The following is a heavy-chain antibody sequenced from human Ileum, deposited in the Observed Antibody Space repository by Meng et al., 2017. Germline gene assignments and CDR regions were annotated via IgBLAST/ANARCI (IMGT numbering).Heavy chain of an antibody. CDR3: ARDHWGSLDY. Sequence: QVQLQESGPGLGRPAETLSLLCTVSGGSVSSDGFQWGWVRQPPGKGLEWIGYASTNYNPSLKSRVTISLDTSKNQFSLELSSVTAADTAVYYCARDHWGSLDYWGQGILVTVSS. V-gene: IGHV4-61*08. CDR1: GGSVSSDGFQ. CDR2: AST. D-gene: IGHD7-27*01. J-gene: IGHJ4*02.